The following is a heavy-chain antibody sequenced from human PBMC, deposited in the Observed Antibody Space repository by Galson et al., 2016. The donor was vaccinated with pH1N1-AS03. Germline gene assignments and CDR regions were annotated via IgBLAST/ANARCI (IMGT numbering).Heavy chain of an antibody. D-gene: IGHD4/OR15-4a*01. CDR2: ISGNGVST. CDR3: ARGPVSYANYWFPPPDY. Sequence: SLRLSCAAAGFTFSSYAMFWVRQAPGKGLEYVSAISGNGVSTYYANSVKGKFTISRDKSKNTLYLQMGSLRPEDMAVYYCARGPVSYANYWFPPPDYWGQGTLVTVSS. J-gene: IGHJ4*02. V-gene: IGHV3-64*01. CDR1: GFTFSSYA.